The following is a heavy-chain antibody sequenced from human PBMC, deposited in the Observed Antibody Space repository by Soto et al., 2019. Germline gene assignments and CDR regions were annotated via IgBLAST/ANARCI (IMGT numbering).Heavy chain of an antibody. CDR2: ITGSGGVT. J-gene: IGHJ4*02. D-gene: IGHD6-6*01. CDR3: AKHDVLTYYFAS. V-gene: IGHV3-23*01. CDR1: GFIFSNYA. Sequence: GGSLRLSGAASGFIFSNYAMSWVRQIPGKGLEWVSTITGSGGVTYYADSVRGRFTISTDKSKSTLYLQLNSLRAEDTAIYYCAKHDVLTYYFASWGQGALVTVSS.